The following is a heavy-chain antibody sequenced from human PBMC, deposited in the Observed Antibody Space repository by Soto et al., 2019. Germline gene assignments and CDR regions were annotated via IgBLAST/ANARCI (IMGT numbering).Heavy chain of an antibody. CDR1: GGPFRSYA. J-gene: IGHJ3*02. CDR3: ARDRKGSSGWYRDAFDI. D-gene: IGHD6-19*01. Sequence: SVKVSCKASGGPFRSYAISCVRQAPGQGFEWMGGIIPIFGTANYAQKFQGRVTITADESTSTAYMELSSLRSEDTAVYYCARDRKGSSGWYRDAFDIWGQGTMVTVSS. V-gene: IGHV1-69*13. CDR2: IIPIFGTA.